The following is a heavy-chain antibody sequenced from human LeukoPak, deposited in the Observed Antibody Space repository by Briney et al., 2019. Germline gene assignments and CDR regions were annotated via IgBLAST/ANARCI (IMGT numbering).Heavy chain of an antibody. V-gene: IGHV3-7*01. D-gene: IGHD3-10*01. CDR1: EFTFSNFW. CDR3: ARDPYYYYGDAFDI. Sequence: GGSLRLSCAASEFTFSNFWMHWVRQTPGKGLEWVANINQDGSEKYYVDSVKGRFTISRDNAKNSLYLQMNSLRAEDTAVYYCARDPYYYYGDAFDIWGQGTMVTASS. CDR2: INQDGSEK. J-gene: IGHJ3*02.